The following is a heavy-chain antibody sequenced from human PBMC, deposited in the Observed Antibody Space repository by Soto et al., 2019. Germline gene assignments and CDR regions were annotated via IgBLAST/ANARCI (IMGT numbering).Heavy chain of an antibody. CDR2: IYYSGST. J-gene: IGHJ4*02. D-gene: IGHD3-9*01. V-gene: IGHV4-61*01. CDR3: ARQGDILTGYHYYFDY. CDR1: GGSVSSGSYY. Sequence: SETLSLTCTVSGGSVSSGSYYWSWIRQPPGKGLEWFGYIYYSGSTNYNPSLKSRVTISVDTSKNQFSLKLYSVTAADTAVYYCARQGDILTGYHYYFDYWGPGTLVTVS.